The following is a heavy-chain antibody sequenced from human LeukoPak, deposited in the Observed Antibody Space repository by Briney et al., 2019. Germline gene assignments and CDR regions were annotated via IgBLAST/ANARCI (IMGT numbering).Heavy chain of an antibody. CDR1: GFTFSDRY. Sequence: GGSLRLSCAASGFTFSDRYMDWVRQAPGKGLEWVCRISKKLNTYTTEYSASVKGRFTISRDDSKNSVFLQLNSLNTEDTAVYYCARGFGVTAIYAFDVWGQGTMVTVSS. V-gene: IGHV3-72*01. D-gene: IGHD2-21*02. CDR3: ARGFGVTAIYAFDV. CDR2: ISKKLNTYTT. J-gene: IGHJ3*01.